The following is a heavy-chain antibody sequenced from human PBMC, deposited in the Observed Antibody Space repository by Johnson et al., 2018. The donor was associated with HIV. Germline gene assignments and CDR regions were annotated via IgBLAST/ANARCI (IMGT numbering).Heavy chain of an antibody. CDR2: ISADGTST. CDR1: GLTFSSYW. D-gene: IGHD2-15*01. J-gene: IGHJ3*02. Sequence: MLLVESGGDLVQPGGSLRLSCTASGLTFSSYWMHWVRQAPGKRLEWVSRISADGTSTMYADSVKGRFTISRDNAKNSLYLQMNSLRAEDTAVYYCARACSGGSCYEEKSPDAFDIWGQGTMVTVSS. V-gene: IGHV3-74*03. CDR3: ARACSGGSCYEEKSPDAFDI.